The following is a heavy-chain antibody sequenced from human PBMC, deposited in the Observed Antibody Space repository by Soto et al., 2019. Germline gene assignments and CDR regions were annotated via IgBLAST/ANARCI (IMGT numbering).Heavy chain of an antibody. J-gene: IGHJ6*02. Sequence: ASVKVSCKASGGTFSSYAISWVRQAPGQGLEWMGGIIPIFGTANYAQKFQGRVTITADESTSTAYMELSSLRSEDTAVYYCASSFKGMGETYYYYGMDVWGQGTTVTVSS. CDR3: ASSFKGMGETYYYYGMDV. CDR2: IIPIFGTA. CDR1: GGTFSSYA. V-gene: IGHV1-69*13. D-gene: IGHD1-26*01.